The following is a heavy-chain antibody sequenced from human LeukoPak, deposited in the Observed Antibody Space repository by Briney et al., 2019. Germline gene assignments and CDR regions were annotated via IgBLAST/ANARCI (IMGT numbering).Heavy chain of an antibody. D-gene: IGHD4/OR15-4a*01. J-gene: IGHJ4*02. V-gene: IGHV3-53*01. CDR3: ARRAGAYSHPYDY. CDR2: IYSDNT. CDR1: GFTVSSDS. Sequence: GGSLRLSCTVSGFTVSSDSMSWVRQAPGKGLERVSFIYSDNTHYSDSVKGRFTISRDNSKNTLYLQMNSLRAEDTAVYYCARRAGAYSHPYDYWGQGTLVTVSS.